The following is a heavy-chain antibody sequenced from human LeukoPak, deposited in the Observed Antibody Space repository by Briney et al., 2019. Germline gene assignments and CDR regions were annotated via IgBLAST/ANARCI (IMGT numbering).Heavy chain of an antibody. CDR2: ISGSGGST. V-gene: IGHV3-23*01. J-gene: IGHJ4*02. D-gene: IGHD2-2*01. CDR1: GFTFISYA. CDR3: AKVPIWKYQLLFPDY. Sequence: GRSLRLSCAASGFTFISYAMSWVRQAPGRGLEWVSAISGSGGSTYYADSVKGRFTISRDNSKNTLYLQMNSLRAEDTAVYYCAKVPIWKYQLLFPDYWGQGTLVTVSS.